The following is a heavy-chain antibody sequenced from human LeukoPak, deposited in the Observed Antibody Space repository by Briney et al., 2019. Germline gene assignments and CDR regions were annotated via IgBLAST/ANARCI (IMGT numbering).Heavy chain of an antibody. D-gene: IGHD6-13*01. CDR3: ARVVSSSWFTDYYYGMDV. CDR2: MNPNSGNT. CDR1: GYTFTSYD. V-gene: IGHV1-8*01. J-gene: IGHJ6*02. Sequence: ASVKVSCKASGYTFTSYDINWVRQATGQGLEWMGWMNPNSGNTGYAQKFQGRVTMTRNTSIGTAYMELSSLRSEDTAVYYCARVVSSSWFTDYYYGMDVWGQGTTVTVSS.